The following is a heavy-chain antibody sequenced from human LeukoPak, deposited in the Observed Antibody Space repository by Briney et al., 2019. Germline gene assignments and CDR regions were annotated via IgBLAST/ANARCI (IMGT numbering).Heavy chain of an antibody. CDR1: GFTLSSYW. Sequence: GGSLRLSCAASGFTLSSYWMHWVRQAPGKGLVWVARIFSSTSYADSVKGRFTISRDTAKNTPYLEMDTLRAEDTAIYYCVRGNAGYGNFDYWGQGTQVTVSS. V-gene: IGHV3-74*01. CDR3: VRGNAGYGNFDY. D-gene: IGHD5-18*01. CDR2: IFSST. J-gene: IGHJ4*02.